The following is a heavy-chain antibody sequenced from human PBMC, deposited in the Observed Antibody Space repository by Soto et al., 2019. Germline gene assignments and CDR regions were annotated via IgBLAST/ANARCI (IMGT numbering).Heavy chain of an antibody. J-gene: IGHJ4*02. CDR1: GFTFSSYG. V-gene: IGHV3-33*01. CDR2: IWYDGSNK. D-gene: IGHD3-22*01. CDR3: ARDTRYYYDSSGYVDY. Sequence: GGSLRLSSAASGFTFSSYGMHWVRQAPGKGLEWVAVIWYDGSNKYYADSVKGRFTISRDNSKNTLYLQMNSLRGEDTAVYYCARDTRYYYDSSGYVDYWGQGTLVTVSS.